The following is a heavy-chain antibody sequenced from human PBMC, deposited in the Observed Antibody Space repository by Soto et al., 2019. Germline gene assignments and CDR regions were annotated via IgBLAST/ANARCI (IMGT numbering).Heavy chain of an antibody. CDR1: GGSISSGGYS. CDR3: ARVDDSSGGIDY. J-gene: IGHJ4*02. Sequence: QLQLQESGSGLVKPSQTLSFTCAVSGGSISSGGYSWSWIRRPPGKGLEWIGYIYHSGSTYYNPSLKSLVTISVDRSKNQFSLKLSSVTAADTAVYYCARVDDSSGGIDYWGQGTLVTVSS. V-gene: IGHV4-30-2*01. D-gene: IGHD3-22*01. CDR2: IYHSGST.